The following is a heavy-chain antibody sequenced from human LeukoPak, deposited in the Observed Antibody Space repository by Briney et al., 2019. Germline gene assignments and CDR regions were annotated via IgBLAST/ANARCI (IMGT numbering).Heavy chain of an antibody. V-gene: IGHV4-31*03. Sequence: SETLSLTCTVSGGSVSSGGYYWSWIRQHPGKGLEWIGYIYYSGSTYYNPSLKSRVTISVDTSKNQFSLKLSSVTAADTAVYYCARVPTTVTIADVWGKGTTVTVSS. J-gene: IGHJ6*04. CDR1: GGSVSSGGYY. CDR3: ARVPTTVTIADV. D-gene: IGHD4-17*01. CDR2: IYYSGST.